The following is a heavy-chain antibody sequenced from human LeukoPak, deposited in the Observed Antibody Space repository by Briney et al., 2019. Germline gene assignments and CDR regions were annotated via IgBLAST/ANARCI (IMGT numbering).Heavy chain of an antibody. D-gene: IGHD4-17*01. Sequence: GGSLRLSCAASGFTFSSYEMNWVRQAPGKGLEWVSYISSSGSTIYYADSVKGRFTISRDNAKNSLYLQMNSLRAEDTAVYYCARSMTTVTHFDYWGLGTLVTVSS. CDR1: GFTFSSYE. CDR3: ARSMTTVTHFDY. CDR2: ISSSGSTI. V-gene: IGHV3-48*03. J-gene: IGHJ4*02.